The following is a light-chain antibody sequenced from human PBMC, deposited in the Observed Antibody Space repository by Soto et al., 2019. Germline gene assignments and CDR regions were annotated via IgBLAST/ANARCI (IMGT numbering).Light chain of an antibody. CDR3: QMYSSAPYT. Sequence: DIQMTQSPSSLSASVGDRVTITCRASEDISNFLAWYQQKPGKVPKLLIYAASTLQSGVPSRFSGSGSGTDFTLTISSLQPEDVATYYCQMYSSAPYTFGQGTKLEIK. CDR2: AAS. J-gene: IGKJ2*01. CDR1: EDISNF. V-gene: IGKV1-27*01.